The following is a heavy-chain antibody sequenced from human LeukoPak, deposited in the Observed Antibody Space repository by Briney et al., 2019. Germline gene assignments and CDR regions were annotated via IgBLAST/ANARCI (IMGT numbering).Heavy chain of an antibody. Sequence: EASVKVSCKASGYTFTGYYMHWVRQAPGQGLEWMGWINPNSGGTNYAQKFQGWVTMTRDTSISTAYMELSRLRSDDTAVYYCARGAQLWGGESDYWGQGTLVTVSS. V-gene: IGHV1-2*04. D-gene: IGHD5-18*01. CDR1: GYTFTGYY. CDR2: INPNSGGT. J-gene: IGHJ4*02. CDR3: ARGAQLWGGESDY.